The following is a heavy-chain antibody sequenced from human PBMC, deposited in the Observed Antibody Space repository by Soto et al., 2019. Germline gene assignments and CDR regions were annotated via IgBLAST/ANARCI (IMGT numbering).Heavy chain of an antibody. J-gene: IGHJ4*02. V-gene: IGHV1-58*02. D-gene: IGHD3-9*01. CDR2: IVVGSGNT. Sequence: GASVKVSCKASGFTFTSSAMQWVRQARGQRLEWIGWIVVGSGNTNYAQKFQERVTITRDMSTSTAYMELSSLRSEDTAVYYCAAAGYDNLTGNRSKYYFDYWGQGTLVTVSS. CDR1: GFTFTSSA. CDR3: AAAGYDNLTGNRSKYYFDY.